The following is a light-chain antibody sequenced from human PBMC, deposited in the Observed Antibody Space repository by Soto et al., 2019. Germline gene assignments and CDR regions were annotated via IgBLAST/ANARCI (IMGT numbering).Light chain of an antibody. Sequence: DIVMTQSPDSLAVSLGERVTINCKSSQSVLYSSNNKYYLAWYQQRSGRPPKLLIYWASTRESGVPDRFSGSGFGTDFTLTISSLQAEDVAVYYCQQYYSTPWTFGQGTKVEIK. CDR2: WAS. J-gene: IGKJ1*01. V-gene: IGKV4-1*01. CDR1: QSVLYSSNNKYY. CDR3: QQYYSTPWT.